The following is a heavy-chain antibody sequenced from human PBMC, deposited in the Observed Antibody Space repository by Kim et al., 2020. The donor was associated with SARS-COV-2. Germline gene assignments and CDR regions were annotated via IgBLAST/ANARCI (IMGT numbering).Heavy chain of an antibody. D-gene: IGHD5-18*01. CDR2: INPSGGST. V-gene: IGHV1-46*01. Sequence: ASVKVSCKASGYTFTSYYMHWVRQAPGQGLEWMGIINPSGGSTSYAQKFQGRVTMTRDTSTSTVYMELSSLRSEDTAVYYCARVWDLTGYSYGHEGLAYWGQGTLVTVSS. CDR1: GYTFTSYY. CDR3: ARVWDLTGYSYGHEGLAY. J-gene: IGHJ4*02.